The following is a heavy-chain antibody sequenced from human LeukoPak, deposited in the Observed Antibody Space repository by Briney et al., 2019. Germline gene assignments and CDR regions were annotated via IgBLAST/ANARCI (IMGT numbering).Heavy chain of an antibody. D-gene: IGHD4-11*01. CDR2: ISSSSSTI. CDR1: GFTFSSYS. CDR3: ARAGNYKPPFYYYYMDV. Sequence: GGSLRLSCAASGFTFSSYSMNWVRQAPGKGLEWVSYISSSSSTIYYADSVKGRFTISRDNAKNSLYLQMNSLRAEDTAVYYCARAGNYKPPFYYYYMDVWGKGTTVTVSS. V-gene: IGHV3-48*01. J-gene: IGHJ6*03.